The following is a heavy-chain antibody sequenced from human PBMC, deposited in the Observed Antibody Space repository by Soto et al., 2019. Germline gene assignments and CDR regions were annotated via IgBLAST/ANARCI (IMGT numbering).Heavy chain of an antibody. Sequence: EVQLVESGGGLVKPGGSLRLSCAASGFTFSSYSMNWVRQAPGKGLEWVSSISSSSSYIYYADSVKGRFTISRDNAKNTLYLQMNSLRAEHTAVYYSARGGWPYSSSWDAPHTDIGWFDPWGQGTLVTVSS. CDR3: ARGGWPYSSSWDAPHTDIGWFDP. CDR1: GFTFSSYS. V-gene: IGHV3-21*01. J-gene: IGHJ5*02. D-gene: IGHD6-13*01. CDR2: ISSSSSYI.